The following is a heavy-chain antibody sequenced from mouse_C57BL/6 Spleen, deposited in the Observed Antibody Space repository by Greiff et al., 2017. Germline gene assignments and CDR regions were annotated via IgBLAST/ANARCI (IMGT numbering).Heavy chain of an antibody. J-gene: IGHJ2*01. CDR1: GYTFTSYG. CDR3: AREVKDLLPYY. CDR2: IYPRSGNT. D-gene: IGHD1-1*01. Sequence: LVESGAELARPGASVKLSCKASGYTFTSYGISWVKQRTGQGLEWIGEIYPRSGNTYYNEKFKGKATLTADKSSSTAYMELRSLTSEDSAVYFCAREVKDLLPYYWGQGTTLTVSS. V-gene: IGHV1-81*01.